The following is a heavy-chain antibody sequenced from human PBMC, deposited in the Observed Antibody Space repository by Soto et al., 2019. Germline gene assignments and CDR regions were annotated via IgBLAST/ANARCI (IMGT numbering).Heavy chain of an antibody. Sequence: QGQLVQSGGEVKKSGASVKVSCKASGYTFSRYGISWVRQAPGQGLEWMGWISGYNGDTNYAQKFQGRVTMTIDTSTTTADMELRSLTSDDTAVYYCAKSGQPPYFYYGLDVWGQGTTVTVSS. CDR1: GYTFSRYG. V-gene: IGHV1-18*01. CDR3: AKSGQPPYFYYGLDV. CDR2: ISGYNGDT. J-gene: IGHJ6*02. D-gene: IGHD1-26*01.